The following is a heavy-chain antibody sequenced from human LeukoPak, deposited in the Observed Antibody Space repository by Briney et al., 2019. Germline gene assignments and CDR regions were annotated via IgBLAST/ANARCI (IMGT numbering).Heavy chain of an antibody. J-gene: IGHJ4*02. CDR1: GFTLSNYA. CDR3: AKRTRDGFNTPIDF. Sequence: GGSLRLSCAASGFTLSNYAMTWVRQAPGKGLEWVSGISYIDVETYYADSVKGRFTISSDNSMNTLYLQMDSLTVEDTAVYYCAKRTRDGFNTPIDFWGQGTLVTVS. CDR2: ISYIDVET. V-gene: IGHV3-23*01. D-gene: IGHD5-24*01.